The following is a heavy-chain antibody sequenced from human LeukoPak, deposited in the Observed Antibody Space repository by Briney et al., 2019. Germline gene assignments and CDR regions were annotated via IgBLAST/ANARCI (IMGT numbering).Heavy chain of an antibody. CDR2: INPNNGAT. V-gene: IGHV1-2*06. D-gene: IGHD6-19*01. CDR1: GYTFTGYY. CDR3: ATSVAVAGFGY. Sequence: ASVKVSCKASGYTFTGYYMHWVRQAPGQGLEWMGRINPNNGATNYAQKLQGRVTITGDTSISTAYMELSSLRSDDTAVYYCATSVAVAGFGYWGQGTLVTVSS. J-gene: IGHJ4*02.